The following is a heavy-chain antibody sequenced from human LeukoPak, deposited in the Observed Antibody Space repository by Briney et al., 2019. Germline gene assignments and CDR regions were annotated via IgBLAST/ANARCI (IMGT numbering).Heavy chain of an antibody. CDR2: IGTASDT. D-gene: IGHD3-9*01. CDR3: AKQPTNFDWLLYSSGHHLHFDY. CDR1: GFTFSSFD. V-gene: IGHV3-13*01. Sequence: PGGSLRLSCAASGFTFSSFDMHWVRQPTGQGLEWVSTIGTASDTYYPGSVEGRFTLSRDNSKNTLYLQMNSLRAEDTAVYYCAKQPTNFDWLLYSSGHHLHFDYWGQGTLVTVSS. J-gene: IGHJ4*02.